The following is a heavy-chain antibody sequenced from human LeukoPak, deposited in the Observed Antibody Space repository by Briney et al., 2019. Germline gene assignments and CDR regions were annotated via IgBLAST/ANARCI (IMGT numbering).Heavy chain of an antibody. CDR3: AKGLMATVTPRGY. D-gene: IGHD4-17*01. CDR1: GFTFSNYG. J-gene: IGHJ4*02. Sequence: GGSLRLSCAASGFTFSNYGMQWVRQAPGKGLEWVAFTRYDGSNEHYSDSVKGRFTISRDNSKNTLYLQMNSLRAEDTAVYSCAKGLMATVTPRGYWGQGTLVTVSS. CDR2: TRYDGSNE. V-gene: IGHV3-30*02.